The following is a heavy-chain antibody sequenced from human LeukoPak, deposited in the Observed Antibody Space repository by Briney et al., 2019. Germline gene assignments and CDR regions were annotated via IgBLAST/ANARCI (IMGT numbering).Heavy chain of an antibody. CDR3: AKGLWPGAAAGHAPYFQH. D-gene: IGHD6-13*01. J-gene: IGHJ1*01. CDR1: GFTFSSYG. V-gene: IGHV3-30*18. Sequence: GGSLRLSCAASGFTFSSYGMHWVRQAPGKGLEWVAVISYDGSNKYYADSVKGRFTISRDNSKNTLYLQLNSLRAEDTAVYYCAKGLWPGAAAGHAPYFQHWGQGTLVTVSS. CDR2: ISYDGSNK.